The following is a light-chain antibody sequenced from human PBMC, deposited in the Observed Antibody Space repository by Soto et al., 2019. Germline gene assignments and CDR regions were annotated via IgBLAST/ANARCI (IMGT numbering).Light chain of an antibody. J-gene: IGKJ5*01. V-gene: IGKV3-11*01. CDR3: QQRSKWPIT. CDR2: DAS. CDR1: QSVSTY. Sequence: PGERATLSCRASQSVSTYLAWYQQKPGRAPRLLIYDASKRATGIPARFSGSGSGTGFTLTISSLEPEDFAVYYCQQRSKWPITFGQGTRLEIK.